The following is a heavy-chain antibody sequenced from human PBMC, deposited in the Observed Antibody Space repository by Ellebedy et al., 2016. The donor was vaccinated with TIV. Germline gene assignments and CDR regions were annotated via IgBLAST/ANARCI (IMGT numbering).Heavy chain of an antibody. J-gene: IGHJ4*02. CDR1: GGSLSSDY. D-gene: IGHD6-19*01. V-gene: IGHV4-34*01. CDR2: INHSGGT. CDR3: ARAFQYSSGWAFDY. Sequence: MPSETLSLTCAVHGGSLSSDYWSWIRQSPGKGLEWIGEINHSGGTSYNPSLKSRVSISVDTPKKQFSLKLSSVTAADTAVYYCARAFQYSSGWAFDYWGQGTLVTVSS.